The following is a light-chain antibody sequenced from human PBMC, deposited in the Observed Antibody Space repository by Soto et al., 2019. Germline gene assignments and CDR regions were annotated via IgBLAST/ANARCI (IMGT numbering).Light chain of an antibody. Sequence: QSALTQPPSASGSPGQSVTISCTGTSSDVGAYKYVSWYQQYPGKAPKLMIYEVTKRPSGVPARFSGSKSGNKAALTVSGLQAEEEADYYCSSYVGNDIWVFGGGTKVTVL. V-gene: IGLV2-8*01. J-gene: IGLJ3*02. CDR2: EVT. CDR1: SSDVGAYKY. CDR3: SSYVGNDIWV.